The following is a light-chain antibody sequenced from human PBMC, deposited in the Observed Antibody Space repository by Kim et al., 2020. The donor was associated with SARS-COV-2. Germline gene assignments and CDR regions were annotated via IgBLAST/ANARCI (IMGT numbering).Light chain of an antibody. J-gene: IGKJ1*01. CDR1: QSVSTN. V-gene: IGKV3-15*01. CDR2: DAS. Sequence: SVSPGERATLSCRASQSVSTNLVWYQQRPGQAPRLLIYDASTRATGIPARFSGSGSGTEFTLTISSLQSEDFAVYYCQQYNNFRTFDQGTKVDIK. CDR3: QQYNNFRT.